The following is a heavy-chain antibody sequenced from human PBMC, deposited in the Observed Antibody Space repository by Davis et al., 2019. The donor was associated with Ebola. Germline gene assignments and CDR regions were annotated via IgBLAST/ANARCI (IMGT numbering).Heavy chain of an antibody. Sequence: SVKVSCKASGGTFSSYAISWVRQAPGQGLEWMGRIIPILGIANYAQKFQGRVTMTEDTSTDTAYMKLSSLRSEDTAVYYCAREGYCSSTSCLYYYYYYGMDVWGQGTTVTVSS. CDR3: AREGYCSSTSCLYYYYYYGMDV. D-gene: IGHD2-2*01. CDR2: IIPILGIA. J-gene: IGHJ6*02. CDR1: GGTFSSYA. V-gene: IGHV1-69*04.